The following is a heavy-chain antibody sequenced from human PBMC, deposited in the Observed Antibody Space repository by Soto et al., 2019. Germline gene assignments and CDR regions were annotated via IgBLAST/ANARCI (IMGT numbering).Heavy chain of an antibody. Sequence: GGSLRLSCAASGFTFSTYWMSWVRQAPGKGLEWVANIKGDGSEKYYADSVKGRFTISRDNSKNTLYLQMNSLRAEDTAVYYCAKVGSFATLDAFDIWGQGTMVTVSS. J-gene: IGHJ3*02. D-gene: IGHD3-10*01. CDR2: IKGDGSEK. CDR3: AKVGSFATLDAFDI. V-gene: IGHV3-7*03. CDR1: GFTFSTYW.